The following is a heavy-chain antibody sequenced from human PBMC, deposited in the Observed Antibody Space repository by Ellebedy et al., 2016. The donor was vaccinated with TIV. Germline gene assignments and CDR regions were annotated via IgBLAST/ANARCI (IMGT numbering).Heavy chain of an antibody. CDR1: GGSFSGYY. CDR3: AEGRSGWYYFDY. V-gene: IGHV4-34*01. J-gene: IGHJ4*02. CDR2: ITQSCRT. D-gene: IGHD6-19*01. Sequence: GSLRLSCAVYGGSFSGYYWSWIRQPPGKGLEWIGEITQSCRTNYNQSLKGRGTITVDTSKNQFSLRLSSVTAADTALYYCAEGRSGWYYFDYWGRGTPVTVSS.